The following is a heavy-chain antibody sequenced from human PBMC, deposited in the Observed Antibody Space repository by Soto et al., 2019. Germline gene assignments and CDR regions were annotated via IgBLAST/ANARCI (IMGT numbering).Heavy chain of an antibody. Sequence: EVQLVESGGGLVQPGGSRKLSCVASGFLFSGSTMHWVRQASGKGLEWVGRIRSKANSYATEYAASVQGRFTISRSDAQDTAYLQMNSLKTEDTAVYYCSRWCEGTGYWGQGTLVTVSS. D-gene: IGHD2-8*01. CDR1: GFLFSGST. CDR2: IRSKANSYAT. CDR3: SRWCEGTGY. V-gene: IGHV3-73*01. J-gene: IGHJ4*02.